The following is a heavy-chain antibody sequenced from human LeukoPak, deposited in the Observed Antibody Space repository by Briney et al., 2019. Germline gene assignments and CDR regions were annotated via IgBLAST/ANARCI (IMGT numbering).Heavy chain of an antibody. CDR3: ARVRGWYYFDY. CDR2: IYHSGST. CDR1: GGSISSGGYS. D-gene: IGHD6-19*01. V-gene: IGHV4-30-2*01. Sequence: SQTLSLTCAVSGGSISSGGYSWSWIRQPPGKGPEWIGYIYHSGSTYYNPSLKSRVTISVDRSKNQFSLKLSSVTAADTAVYYCARVRGWYYFDYWGQGTLVTVSS. J-gene: IGHJ4*02.